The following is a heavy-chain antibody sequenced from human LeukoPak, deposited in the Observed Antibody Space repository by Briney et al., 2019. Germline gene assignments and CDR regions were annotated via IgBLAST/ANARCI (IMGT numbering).Heavy chain of an antibody. D-gene: IGHD6-13*01. V-gene: IGHV4-39*02. CDR3: ARGLYDGGSWFHFDS. CDR2: IYYSGST. Sequence: SETLFLTCTVSGDSISSSTYYWAWIRQPPGKGLEWIGNIYYSGSTYYNPSLKSRVTISIDTSKNHFSLELSSVTAADMAVYYCARGLYDGGSWFHFDSWGQGTLVTVSS. CDR1: GDSISSSTYY. J-gene: IGHJ4*02.